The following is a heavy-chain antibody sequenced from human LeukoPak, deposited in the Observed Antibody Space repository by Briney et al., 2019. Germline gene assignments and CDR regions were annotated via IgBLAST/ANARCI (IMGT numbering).Heavy chain of an antibody. V-gene: IGHV1-2*02. CDR1: GYTFTDYY. Sequence: ASVKVSCKASGYTFTDYYMHWVRQAPGQGLEWMGWISPTSGGTNYAQKFQDRVTMTRDTSISTAYMELSRLRSDDTAVYYCARGSYYYDTGGYYNWYFDLWGRGTLVTVSS. CDR3: ARGSYYYDTGGYYNWYFDL. J-gene: IGHJ2*01. CDR2: ISPTSGGT. D-gene: IGHD3-22*01.